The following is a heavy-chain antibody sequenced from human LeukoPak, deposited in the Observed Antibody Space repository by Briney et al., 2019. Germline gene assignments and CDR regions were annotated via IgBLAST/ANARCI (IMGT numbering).Heavy chain of an antibody. D-gene: IGHD3-10*01. J-gene: IGHJ3*02. CDR3: AKRVLLWFGEPGSFDI. CDR2: ISGSGGST. V-gene: IGHV3-23*01. CDR1: GFTFSSYW. Sequence: GGSLRLSCAASGFTFSSYWMNWVRQAPGKGLEWVSAISGSGGSTYYADSVKGRFTISRDNSKNTLYLQMNSLRAEDTAVYYCAKRVLLWFGEPGSFDIWGQGTMVTVSS.